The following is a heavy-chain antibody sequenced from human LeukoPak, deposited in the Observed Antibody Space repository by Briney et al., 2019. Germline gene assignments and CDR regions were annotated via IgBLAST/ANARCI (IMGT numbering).Heavy chain of an antibody. V-gene: IGHV3-23*01. D-gene: IGHD6-13*01. CDR2: ISGSGGST. CDR3: ARGRSSSWYYYYYYMDV. CDR1: GFTFSSYA. Sequence: GGSLRLSCGASGFTFSSYAMSWVRQAPGKGLEWVSVISGSGGSTYYADSVKGRFTISRDNSKNTLYLQMNSLRAEDTAVYYCARGRSSSWYYYYYYMDVWGKGTTVTISS. J-gene: IGHJ6*03.